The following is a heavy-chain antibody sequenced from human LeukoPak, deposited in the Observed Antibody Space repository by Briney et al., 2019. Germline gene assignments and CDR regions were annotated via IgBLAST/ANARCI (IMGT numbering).Heavy chain of an antibody. D-gene: IGHD6-13*01. V-gene: IGHV4-61*01. Sequence: SETLSLTCTVSGGSISGGSYYWSWIRQPPGKGLEWIGYIYYSGSTNYNPSLKSRVTISVDTSKNQFSLKLSSVTAADTAVYYCAREQGGAAAGYFDYWGQGTLVTVSS. CDR3: AREQGGAAAGYFDY. CDR1: GGSISGGSYY. J-gene: IGHJ4*02. CDR2: IYYSGST.